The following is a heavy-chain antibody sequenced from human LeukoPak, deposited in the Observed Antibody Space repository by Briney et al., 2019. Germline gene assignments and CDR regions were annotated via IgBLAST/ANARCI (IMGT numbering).Heavy chain of an antibody. CDR3: ARAINWGVHDY. CDR1: GDSVSSNAAA. V-gene: IGHV6-1*01. Sequence: SQTLSLTCAISGDSVSSNAAAWNWFRQSPSRGLEWLGRTYYRSKWYNDYAVAVKSRITINPDTSKNQFSLELNSVTPDDTAVYYGARAINWGVHDYWGQGTLVTVSS. CDR2: TYYRSKWYN. J-gene: IGHJ4*02. D-gene: IGHD7-27*01.